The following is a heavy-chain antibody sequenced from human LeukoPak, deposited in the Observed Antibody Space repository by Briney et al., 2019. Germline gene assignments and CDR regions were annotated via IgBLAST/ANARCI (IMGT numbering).Heavy chain of an antibody. CDR2: IKSKTDGGTT. D-gene: IGHD4-17*01. CDR3: TTDHPPSGDYYFDS. J-gene: IGHJ4*02. Sequence: GGSLRLSCAASGFTFSDYYMSWVRQAPGKGLEWVGRIKSKTDGGTTDYAAPVKGRFTISRDDSKNTLYLQMNSLKTEDTAVYSCTTDHPPSGDYYFDSWGQGTLVTVSS. V-gene: IGHV3-15*01. CDR1: GFTFSDYY.